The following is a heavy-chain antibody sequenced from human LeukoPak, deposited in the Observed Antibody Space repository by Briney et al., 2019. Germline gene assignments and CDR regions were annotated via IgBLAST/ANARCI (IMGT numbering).Heavy chain of an antibody. D-gene: IGHD3-22*01. J-gene: IGHJ4*02. CDR1: GFTFSSYW. CDR2: IKQDGSEK. Sequence: GGSLRLSCAASGFTFSSYWMSWVRQAPGKGLEWVANIKQDGSEKYYVDSVKGRFTISRDNAKNSLYLQMNSLRAEDTAVYYCAKDRGYYDSSGYDYWGQGTLVTVSS. V-gene: IGHV3-7*01. CDR3: AKDRGYYDSSGYDY.